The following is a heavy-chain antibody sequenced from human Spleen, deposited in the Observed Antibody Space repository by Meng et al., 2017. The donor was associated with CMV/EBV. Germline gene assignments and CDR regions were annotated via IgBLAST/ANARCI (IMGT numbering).Heavy chain of an antibody. CDR2: ISAYNGNT. CDR3: ARDFAAAGGGWFDP. J-gene: IGHJ5*02. CDR1: GYTFTSYG. D-gene: IGHD6-13*01. Sequence: KASGYTFTSYGVSWVRQAPGQGLEWMGWISAYNGNTNYAQKIQGRVTLTTDTSTSTSYMELRSLRSDDTAVYYCARDFAAAGGGWFDPWGQGTLVTVSS. V-gene: IGHV1-18*01.